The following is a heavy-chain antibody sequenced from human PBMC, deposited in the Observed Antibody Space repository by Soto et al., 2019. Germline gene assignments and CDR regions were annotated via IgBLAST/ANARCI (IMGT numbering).Heavy chain of an antibody. Sequence: EVQLVESGGGLVQPGGSLRLSCAASGFTFSSYDMHWVRQATGKGLEWVSAIGTAGDTYYPGSVKGRFTISRENAKNSLYLQMNSLRAGDTAVYYCARAAGWAAGRPELYFDYWGQGTLVTVSS. V-gene: IGHV3-13*01. CDR1: GFTFSSYD. CDR3: ARAAGWAAGRPELYFDY. D-gene: IGHD6-13*01. J-gene: IGHJ4*02. CDR2: IGTAGDT.